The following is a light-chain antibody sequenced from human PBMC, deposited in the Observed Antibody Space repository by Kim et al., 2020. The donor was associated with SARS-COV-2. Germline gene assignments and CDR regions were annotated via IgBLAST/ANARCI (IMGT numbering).Light chain of an antibody. J-gene: IGKJ1*01. V-gene: IGKV1-39*01. Sequence: DIQMTQSPSSLSASVGDRVTSTYRASQSISSYLNWYQQKPGKAPKLLIYAASNLQSGVPSRFSGSGSGTDFTLTISSLQPEYFASYYCQQSYSTPVTFGRGPKVKIK. CDR2: AAS. CDR3: QQSYSTPVT. CDR1: QSISSY.